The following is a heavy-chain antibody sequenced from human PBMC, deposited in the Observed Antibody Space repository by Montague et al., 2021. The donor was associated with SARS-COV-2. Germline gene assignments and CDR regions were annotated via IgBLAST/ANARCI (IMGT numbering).Heavy chain of an antibody. CDR3: AREGYRSGSFYIDY. CDR2: ISHDESNH. CDR1: RLPFNGYA. Sequence: SLRLSCAASRLPFNGYAMHRVRQAPGKGLEWLTFISHDESNHRYADSVKGRFTISRVNSKNTLYLQMDSLRPEDTAVYYCAREGYRSGSFYIDYWGQGTLVTVSS. D-gene: IGHD1-26*01. V-gene: IGHV3-30*04. J-gene: IGHJ4*01.